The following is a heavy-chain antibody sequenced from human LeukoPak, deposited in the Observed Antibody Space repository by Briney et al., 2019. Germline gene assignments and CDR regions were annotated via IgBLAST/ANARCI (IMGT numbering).Heavy chain of an antibody. J-gene: IGHJ2*01. CDR3: ARDMWAPKWYFDL. Sequence: GGSLRLSCVASGSTFSSYSMNWVRQPPGKGPEWVSYISSDDTTIYYADSVKGRFTISRDNAKNSLYLQMNSLRDEDTAVYYCARDMWAPKWYFDLWGRGTLVTVSS. CDR1: GSTFSSYS. V-gene: IGHV3-48*02. D-gene: IGHD1-26*01. CDR2: ISSDDTTI.